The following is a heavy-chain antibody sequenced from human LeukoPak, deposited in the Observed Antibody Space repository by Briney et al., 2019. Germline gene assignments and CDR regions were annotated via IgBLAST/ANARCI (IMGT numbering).Heavy chain of an antibody. D-gene: IGHD2-15*01. J-gene: IGHJ4*02. CDR3: ASAAQTLGYCSGGSCYSSRPFDY. V-gene: IGHV4-39*01. CDR2: IYYSGST. Sequence: SESLSLTCTVSGGSINSSSNYWGWIRQPPGKGLECIESIYYSGSTYYNPSLKSRVTISVDTSKNQFSLKLSSVTAADTAVYCCASAAQTLGYCSGGSCYSSRPFDYWGQGTLVTVSS. CDR1: GGSINSSSNY.